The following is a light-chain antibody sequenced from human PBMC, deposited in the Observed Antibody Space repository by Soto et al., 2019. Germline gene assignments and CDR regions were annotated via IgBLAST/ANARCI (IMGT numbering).Light chain of an antibody. V-gene: IGKV1-27*01. J-gene: IGKJ4*01. Sequence: DIQMTEHPSXXSXXVXDXVTITFRASQGIKNYLAWYQQKPGETPKLLIYAASTLESGIPPRFSGSGSGTDFTLTINNLQPEDVATYYCQRYYNAPFTFGGGTKVDIK. CDR3: QRYYNAPFT. CDR1: QGIKNY. CDR2: AAS.